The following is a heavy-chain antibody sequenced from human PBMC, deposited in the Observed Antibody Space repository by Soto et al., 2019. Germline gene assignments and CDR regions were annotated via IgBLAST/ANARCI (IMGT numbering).Heavy chain of an antibody. V-gene: IGHV1-69*02. D-gene: IGHD3-3*01. Sequence: SVKVSCKASGGTFSSYTISWVRQAPGQGLEWMGRIIPILGIANYAQKFQGRVTITADKSTSTAYMELSSLRSEDTAVYYCARVPRITIFGVVPAFDIWGQGTMVTVSS. CDR3: ARVPRITIFGVVPAFDI. CDR2: IIPILGIA. J-gene: IGHJ3*02. CDR1: GGTFSSYT.